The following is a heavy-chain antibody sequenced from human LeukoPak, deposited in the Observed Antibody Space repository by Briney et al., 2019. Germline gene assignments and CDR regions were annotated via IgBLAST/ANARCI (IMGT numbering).Heavy chain of an antibody. V-gene: IGHV3-7*01. J-gene: IGHJ6*03. CDR1: GFTFSSYW. D-gene: IGHD4-17*01. CDR2: IKQDGSEK. CDR3: ARRDVTVTTFYYYYMDV. Sequence: GGSLRLSCAASGFTFSSYWMSWVRQAPGKGLEWVANIKQDGSEKYYVDSVKGRFTISRDNAKNSLYLQMNSLRAEDTAVYYCARRDVTVTTFYYYYMDVWGKGTTVTVSS.